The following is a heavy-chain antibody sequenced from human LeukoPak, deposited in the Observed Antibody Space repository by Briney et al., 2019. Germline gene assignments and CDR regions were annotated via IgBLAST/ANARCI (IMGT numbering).Heavy chain of an antibody. CDR1: EFSLSTSGVG. D-gene: IGHD3-9*01. CDR2: NYWNDDK. Sequence: SGPTLVNTTQTHTLTGNFTEFSLSTSGVGVGWIRQPPGKALESLALNYWNDDKRYRQSLKSRLTITKETSKNQVVLTMTNMDPVDTATYYCAQCPTYYDILTGYYNGAFDIWGQGTMVTVSS. CDR3: AQCPTYYDILTGYYNGAFDI. J-gene: IGHJ3*02. V-gene: IGHV2-5*01.